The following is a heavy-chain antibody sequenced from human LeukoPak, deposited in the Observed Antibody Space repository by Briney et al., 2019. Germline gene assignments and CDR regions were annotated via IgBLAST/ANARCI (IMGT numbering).Heavy chain of an antibody. D-gene: IGHD3-10*01. J-gene: IGHJ4*02. CDR2: FYSGDTT. CDR3: ARLAGYFDY. Sequence: GGSLRLSCAASGFTVSNNYMSWVRQAPGKGLEWVSVFYSGDTTYYADTVKGRFTISRDNSKNTLYLQMNSLRAEDTAVYYCARLAGYFDYWGQGTLVTVSS. V-gene: IGHV3-53*01. CDR1: GFTVSNNY.